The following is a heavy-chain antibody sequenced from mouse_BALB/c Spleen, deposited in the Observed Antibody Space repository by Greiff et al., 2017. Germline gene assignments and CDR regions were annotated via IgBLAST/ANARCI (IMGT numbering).Heavy chain of an antibody. Sequence: VQLVESGAELMKPGASVKISCKATGYTFSSYWIEWVKQRPGHGLEWIGEILPGSGSTNYNEKFKGKATFTADTSSNTAYMQLSSLTSEDSAVYYCADYGPIYAMDYWGEGTSVTVSS. CDR3: ADYGPIYAMDY. J-gene: IGHJ4*01. V-gene: IGHV1-9*01. D-gene: IGHD1-1*02. CDR2: ILPGSGST. CDR1: GYTFSSYW.